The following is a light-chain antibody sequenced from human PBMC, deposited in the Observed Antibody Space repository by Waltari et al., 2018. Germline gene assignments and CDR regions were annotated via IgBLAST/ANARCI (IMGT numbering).Light chain of an antibody. CDR1: SSDVGTYNR. V-gene: IGLV2-23*02. CDR2: EVT. Sequence: QSALTQPASVSGSPGQSITISCTGTSSDVGTYNRVSWYQQHPGKAPKRLIYEVTNRPSGVSNRFSGSKSGNTASLTISGLQAEDEADYYCCSYAGSSTYYVFGTGTKVTVL. CDR3: CSYAGSSTYYV. J-gene: IGLJ1*01.